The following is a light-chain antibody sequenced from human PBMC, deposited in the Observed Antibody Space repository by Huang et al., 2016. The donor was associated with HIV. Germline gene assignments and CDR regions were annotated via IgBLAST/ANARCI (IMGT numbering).Light chain of an antibody. J-gene: IGKJ5*01. CDR3: QQYDNWPLT. CDR1: HSVSRN. CDR2: GAS. V-gene: IGKV3-15*01. Sequence: ERVMTQSPATLSVAPGERVTLSCRASHSVSRNLAWYQQKPGQAPRLLIHGASTRATGIPARFSGSGSGTEFTLAISSLQSEDSGVYFCQQYDNWPLTFGQGTRLEIK.